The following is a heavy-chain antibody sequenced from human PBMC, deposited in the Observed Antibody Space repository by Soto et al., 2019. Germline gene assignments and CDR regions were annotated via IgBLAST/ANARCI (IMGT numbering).Heavy chain of an antibody. J-gene: IGHJ4*01. CDR1: GFTFSSYS. V-gene: IGHV3-48*02. Sequence: EVQLVESGGGLVQPGGSLRLSCAASGFTFSSYSMNWVRQAPGKGLEWVSYISSSSSTIYYADSVKGRFTISRDNAKNSLYLQKNSLRDXDTAVYYCARGGIAVAGSVVITTNYFDYWGXGX. CDR3: ARGGIAVAGSVVITTNYFDY. D-gene: IGHD6-19*01. CDR2: ISSSSSTI.